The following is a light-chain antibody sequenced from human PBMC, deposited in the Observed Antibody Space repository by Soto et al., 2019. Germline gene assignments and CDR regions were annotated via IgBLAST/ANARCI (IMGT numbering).Light chain of an antibody. CDR3: QQFHDVPLS. CDR2: DAS. V-gene: IGKV1-33*01. J-gene: IGKJ3*01. Sequence: IQMTQSPSSLSASVGDRVTITCQASQDINNYLNWYQQKPGKAPKLLIYDASNLETGVPSRFSGSGSGTELTFTISSLQPEDIATYFCQQFHDVPLSFGPGTTVEIK. CDR1: QDINNY.